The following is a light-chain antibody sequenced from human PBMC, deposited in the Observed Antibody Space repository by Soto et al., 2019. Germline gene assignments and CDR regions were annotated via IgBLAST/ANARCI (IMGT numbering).Light chain of an antibody. CDR3: QQYGSSPLLT. V-gene: IGKV3-20*01. CDR2: GTS. Sequence: EILLTQSPGTLSLSPGERATLSCRASQSVNSNYLAWYQQKPGQAPRLLIYGTSSRATGIPDRFSGSGSGTDFTLTISRLEPEDFAVYYCQQYGSSPLLTFGPGTKVDIK. J-gene: IGKJ3*01. CDR1: QSVNSNY.